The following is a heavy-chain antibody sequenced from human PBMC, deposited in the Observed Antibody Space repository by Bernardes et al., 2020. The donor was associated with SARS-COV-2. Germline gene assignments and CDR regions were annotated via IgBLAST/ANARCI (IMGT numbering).Heavy chain of an antibody. CDR2: IYHNGRT. CDR1: VGSLSSGTYY. J-gene: IGHJ4*02. V-gene: IGHV4-61*01. CDR3: ARARMYTDTWAYHYGMDV. Sequence: SETLSLTCTVSVGSLSSGTYYWTWIRQPPGTGLEWIGYIYHNGRTSYNPSLKSRLTMSVDTSKNQVSLQLSSVTAADTAVYYCARARMYTDTWAYHYGMDVWGQGALVTVSS. D-gene: IGHD3-10*01.